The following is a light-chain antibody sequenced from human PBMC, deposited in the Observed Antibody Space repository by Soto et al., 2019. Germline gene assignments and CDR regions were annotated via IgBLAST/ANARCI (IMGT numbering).Light chain of an antibody. Sequence: EVILTQSPATLSLSPGERATLSCRASQSVDRSLGWYQEKPGQAPRLLIYGAYHRAPGIPARFSGSGSGTDFTLNIDSVEADDLAVYYCQQYKNWPPITFGQGTRLEIK. CDR3: QQYKNWPPIT. J-gene: IGKJ5*01. V-gene: IGKV3-11*01. CDR1: QSVDRS. CDR2: GAY.